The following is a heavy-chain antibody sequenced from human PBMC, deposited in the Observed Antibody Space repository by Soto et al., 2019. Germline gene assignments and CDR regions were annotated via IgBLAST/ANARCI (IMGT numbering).Heavy chain of an antibody. J-gene: IGHJ4*02. V-gene: IGHV4-34*01. D-gene: IGHD5-12*01. CDR3: ARGRTIVATMEGFDY. CDR2: INHSGST. Sequence: PSETLSLTCAVYGGSFSGYYWSWIRQPPGKGLEWIGEINHSGSTNYNPSLKSRVTISVDTSKNQFSLKLSSVTAADTAVYYCARGRTIVATMEGFDYWGQGTLVTVSS. CDR1: GGSFSGYY.